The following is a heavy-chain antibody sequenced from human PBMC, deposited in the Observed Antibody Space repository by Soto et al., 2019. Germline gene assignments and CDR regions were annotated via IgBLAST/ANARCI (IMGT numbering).Heavy chain of an antibody. CDR1: GDRVSSNSAA. Sequence: SQTLSLTCAISGDRVSSNSAAWNWIRQSPSRGLEWLGSTYYRSKWYNEYAVSVKRRITINQDTSKNQFSLQLNSVTPEDTAVYYCARGLGHAFDIWGQGTMVTVSS. CDR2: TYYRSKWYN. CDR3: ARGLGHAFDI. D-gene: IGHD3-10*01. J-gene: IGHJ3*02. V-gene: IGHV6-1*01.